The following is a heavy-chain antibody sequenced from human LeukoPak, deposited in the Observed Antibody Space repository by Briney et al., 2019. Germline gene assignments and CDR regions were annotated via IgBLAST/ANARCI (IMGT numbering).Heavy chain of an antibody. J-gene: IGHJ4*02. CDR2: IRNDGSST. D-gene: IGHD5-12*01. CDR1: GFTFSSYG. CDR3: SNLRGYSGYGGLCDY. Sequence: PGGSLRLSCAASGFTFSSYGMHWVRQAPGKGLEWVAFIRNDGSSTYYADSVKGRFTISRANSKNTLYLQMNILRAEDTATYYCSNLRGYSGYGGLCDYWDQGTLVTVSS. V-gene: IGHV3-30*02.